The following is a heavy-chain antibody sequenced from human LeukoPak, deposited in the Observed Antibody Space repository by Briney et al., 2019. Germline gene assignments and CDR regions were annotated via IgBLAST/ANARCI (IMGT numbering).Heavy chain of an antibody. Sequence: SETLSLTCAVYGGSFSGYYWSWIRQPPGKGLEWIGEINHSGSTNYNPSLKSRVTISVDTSKNQFSLKLSSVTAADTAVYYCARDSSSWYFDYWGQGALVTVSS. CDR1: GGSFSGYY. CDR3: ARDSSSWYFDY. D-gene: IGHD6-13*01. CDR2: INHSGST. V-gene: IGHV4-34*01. J-gene: IGHJ4*02.